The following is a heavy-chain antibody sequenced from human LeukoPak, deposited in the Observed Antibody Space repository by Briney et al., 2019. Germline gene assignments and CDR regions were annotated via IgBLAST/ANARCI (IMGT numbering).Heavy chain of an antibody. D-gene: IGHD4-23*01. CDR1: GYTFTSYG. CDR2: ISAYNGNT. J-gene: IGHJ5*02. Sequence: ASVKVSCKASGYTFTSYGISWVRQAPGQGLEWMGWISAYNGNTNYAQKLQGRVTMTPDTSTSTAYMELRSLRSDDTAVYYCAREGDYGGNGVWYNAGNWFDPWGQGTLVTVSS. CDR3: AREGDYGGNGVWYNAGNWFDP. V-gene: IGHV1-18*01.